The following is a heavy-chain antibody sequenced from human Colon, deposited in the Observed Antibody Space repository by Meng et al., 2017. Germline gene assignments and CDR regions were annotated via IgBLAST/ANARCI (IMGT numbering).Heavy chain of an antibody. D-gene: IGHD5-24*01. J-gene: IGHJ4*02. CDR3: ATKERRHGANWDN. CDR2: IFHSGDT. Sequence: QVHLEESGPGLVKPSQTLSLPFTVSGASIDRGDFYWGWIRQSPGKGLEWIGYIFHSGDTYYNPSLKSRITISMDMSQNQFSLKVHSVTAADTAMYHCATKERRHGANWDNWGQGILVTVSS. CDR1: GASIDRGDFY. V-gene: IGHV4-30-4*01.